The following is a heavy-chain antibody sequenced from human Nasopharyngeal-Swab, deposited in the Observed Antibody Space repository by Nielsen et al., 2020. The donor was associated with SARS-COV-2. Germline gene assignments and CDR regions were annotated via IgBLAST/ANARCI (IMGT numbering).Heavy chain of an antibody. J-gene: IGHJ4*02. Sequence: SVKVSCKASGFTFTSSAVQWVRQARGQRLGWIGWIVVGSGNTNYAQKFQERVTITRDMSTSTAYMELSSLRSEDTAVYYCARVEMATMGGQLAYYFDYWGQGTLVTVSS. CDR2: IVVGSGNT. CDR1: GFTFTSSA. CDR3: ARVEMATMGGQLAYYFDY. D-gene: IGHD5-24*01. V-gene: IGHV1-58*01.